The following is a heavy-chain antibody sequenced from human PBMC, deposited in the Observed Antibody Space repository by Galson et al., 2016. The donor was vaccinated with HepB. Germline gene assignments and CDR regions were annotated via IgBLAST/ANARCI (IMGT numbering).Heavy chain of an antibody. CDR1: GGSVNSGRAY. D-gene: IGHD1-1*01. Sequence: SETLSLTCTVSGGSVNSGRAYWGWIRQPPGKGLEWFGSIYYTGSTYHNPSLKSRITMSVDTSNNHFSLRLSSVTAADTAVYYCAKGFWNGFFDRFDLWGQGTLVTVSS. J-gene: IGHJ4*02. CDR3: AKGFWNGFFDRFDL. V-gene: IGHV4-39*02. CDR2: IYYTGST.